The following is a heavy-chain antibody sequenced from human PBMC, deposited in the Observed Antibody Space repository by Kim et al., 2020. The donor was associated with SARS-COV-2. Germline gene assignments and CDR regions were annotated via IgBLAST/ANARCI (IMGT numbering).Heavy chain of an antibody. V-gene: IGHV3-30*02. CDR3: AKVFSEAFDY. J-gene: IGHJ4*02. Sequence: NKYYADSVKGRFTISRDNSKNTLYLQMNSLRAEDTAVYYCAKVFSEAFDYWGQGTLVTVSS. CDR2: NK.